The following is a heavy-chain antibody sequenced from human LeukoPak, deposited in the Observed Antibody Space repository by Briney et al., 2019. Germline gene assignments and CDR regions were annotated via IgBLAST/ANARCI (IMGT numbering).Heavy chain of an antibody. CDR2: MNPNSGRT. CDR1: GYTLTSYD. V-gene: IGHV1-8*01. Sequence: ASVKVFCKASGYTLTSYDINWVRQATGQGLEWMGWMNPNSGRTGYAQNFQGRITITRNTSISTAYMELSSLRSEDTAVYYCARSRTGYISGLIKWLWFDPWGQGTLVTVSS. D-gene: IGHD6-19*01. CDR3: ARSRTGYISGLIKWLWFDP. J-gene: IGHJ5*02.